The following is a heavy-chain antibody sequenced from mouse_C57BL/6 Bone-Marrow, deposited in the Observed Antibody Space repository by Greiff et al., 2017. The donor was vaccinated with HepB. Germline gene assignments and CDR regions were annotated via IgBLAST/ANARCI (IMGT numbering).Heavy chain of an antibody. V-gene: IGHV5-12*01. J-gene: IGHJ2*01. D-gene: IGHD1-1*01. CDR3: ARLHYGSSYPYYFDY. Sequence: EVHLVESGGGLVQPGGSLKLSCAASGFTFSDYYMYWVRQTPEKRLEWVAYISNGGGSTYYPDTVKGRFTISRDNAKNTLYLQMSRLKSEDTAMYYCARLHYGSSYPYYFDYWGQGTTLTVSS. CDR1: GFTFSDYY. CDR2: ISNGGGST.